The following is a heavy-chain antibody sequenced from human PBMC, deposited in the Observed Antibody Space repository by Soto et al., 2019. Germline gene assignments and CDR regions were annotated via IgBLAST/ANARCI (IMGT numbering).Heavy chain of an antibody. V-gene: IGHV1-69*01. D-gene: IGHD6-13*01. CDR3: ARRIAAFLDF. J-gene: IGHJ4*02. Sequence: QFQLVQSGAEVKKPGSSVKVSCKASGATFSNFAFSWVRQAPGQGLEWVGGIIPGFGATSYAQKFQGRVTISADESTTTSYVELRTLRSEDTAVYYCARRIAAFLDFWGQGTLVTVSS. CDR2: IIPGFGAT. CDR1: GATFSNFA.